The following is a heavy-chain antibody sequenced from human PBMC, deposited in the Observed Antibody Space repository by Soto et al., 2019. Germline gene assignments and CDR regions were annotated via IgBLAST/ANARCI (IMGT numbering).Heavy chain of an antibody. Sequence: QVQLQESGPGLVKPSQTLSLTCTVSGGSISSGGYYWSWIRQHPGKGLEWIGYIYYSGSTYYNPSLKRRVTISVDTSKNQFSLKLSSVTAADTAVYYCARDAYYSDSSGHQTSWFDPWGQGTLVTVSS. J-gene: IGHJ5*02. CDR3: ARDAYYSDSSGHQTSWFDP. CDR2: IYYSGST. D-gene: IGHD3-22*01. CDR1: GGSISSGGYY. V-gene: IGHV4-31*03.